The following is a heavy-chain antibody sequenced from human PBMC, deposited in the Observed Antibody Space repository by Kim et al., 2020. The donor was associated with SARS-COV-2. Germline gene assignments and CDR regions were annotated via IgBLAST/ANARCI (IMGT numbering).Heavy chain of an antibody. V-gene: IGHV3-23*01. J-gene: IGHJ4*02. CDR3: AKDYHDILTGYYKVVGYFYY. CDR2: ISGSGGST. CDR1: GFTFSSYA. Sequence: GGSLRLSCAASGFTFSSYAMSWVRQAPGKGLEWVSAISGSGGSTYYADSVKGRFTISRDNSKNTLYLQMNSLRAEDTAVYYCAKDYHDILTGYYKVVGYFYYWGQGTLVTVSS. D-gene: IGHD3-9*01.